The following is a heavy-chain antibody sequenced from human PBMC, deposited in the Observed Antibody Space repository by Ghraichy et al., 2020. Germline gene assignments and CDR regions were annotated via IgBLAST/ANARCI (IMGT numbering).Heavy chain of an antibody. CDR3: TRDRAYGGMDV. D-gene: IGHD3-10*01. CDR1: GFTFSDYW. CDR2: VNSDGSST. J-gene: IGHJ6*02. V-gene: IGHV3-74*01. Sequence: GGSLRLSCAASGFTFSDYWMHWVRQAPGKGLVWVSRVNSDGSSTSYADSVQGRFTISRDNDKNTLYLQMNSLRAEDTAVYYCTRDRAYGGMDVWGQGTKVTVS.